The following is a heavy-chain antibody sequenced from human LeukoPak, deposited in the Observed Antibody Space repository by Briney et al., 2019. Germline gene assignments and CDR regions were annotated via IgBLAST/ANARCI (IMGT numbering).Heavy chain of an antibody. CDR2: IKQDGSEK. CDR1: GFTFSSYW. CDR3: ARAIFGVVHYYYYMDV. Sequence: GGSLRLSCAASGFTFSSYWMSWVRQAPGKGLEWVANIKQDGSEKYYVDSVKGRFTISRDNAKNSLYLQMNSLRAEDTAVYYCARAIFGVVHYYYYMDVWGKGTTVTVSS. D-gene: IGHD3-3*01. J-gene: IGHJ6*03. V-gene: IGHV3-7*01.